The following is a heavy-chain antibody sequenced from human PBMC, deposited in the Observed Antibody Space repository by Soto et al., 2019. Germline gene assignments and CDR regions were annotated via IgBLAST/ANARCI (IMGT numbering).Heavy chain of an antibody. J-gene: IGHJ4*02. D-gene: IGHD6-6*01. Sequence: GGSLRLSCAASGFTFSNAWMSWVRQSPGNGLEWVGRIKSKTDGGTTDYAAPVKGRFTISRDDSKNTLYLQMNSLKTEDTAVYYCTTRIIAARLFAYWGQGTLGTVSS. V-gene: IGHV3-15*01. CDR2: IKSKTDGGTT. CDR3: TTRIIAARLFAY. CDR1: GFTFSNAW.